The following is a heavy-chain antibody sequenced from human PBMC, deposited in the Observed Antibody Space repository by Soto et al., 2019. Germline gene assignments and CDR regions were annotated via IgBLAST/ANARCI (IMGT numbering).Heavy chain of an antibody. Sequence: SXTLSLTCAVYGGSFSGYSWSWSRQPPGKGLEWIGEINHSGSTNYNPSLKSRVTISVDTSKNQFSLKLSSVTAADTAVYYCGTVTTPRLYYYYYGMDVWGQGTTVTVSS. V-gene: IGHV4-34*01. J-gene: IGHJ6*02. CDR3: GTVTTPRLYYYYYGMDV. CDR2: INHSGST. D-gene: IGHD4-17*01. CDR1: GGSFSGYS.